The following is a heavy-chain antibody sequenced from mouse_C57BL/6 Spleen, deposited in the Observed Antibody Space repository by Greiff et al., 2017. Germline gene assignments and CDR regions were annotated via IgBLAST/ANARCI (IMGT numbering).Heavy chain of an antibody. J-gene: IGHJ3*01. Sequence: QVQLQQSGAELVRPGASVKLSCKASGYTFTGYYINWVKQRPGQGLEWIGRIYPGSGNTYYNEKFKGKATLTAEKSSSTAYMQLSSLTSEDSAFYFCARRAYYSNNVFAYWGQGTLVTVSA. CDR3: ARRAYYSNNVFAY. V-gene: IGHV1-76*01. D-gene: IGHD2-5*01. CDR1: GYTFTGYY. CDR2: IYPGSGNT.